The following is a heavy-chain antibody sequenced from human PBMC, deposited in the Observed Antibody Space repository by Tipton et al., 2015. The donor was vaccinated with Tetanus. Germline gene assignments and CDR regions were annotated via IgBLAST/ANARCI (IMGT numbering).Heavy chain of an antibody. V-gene: IGHV3-11*01. CDR2: ISDTASTI. CDR3: ARESITIFGVVSIDY. Sequence: SLRLSCAASGLSFSDYFMGWVRQAPGEGLEWISYISDTASTIHYADSVRGRFTISRDNAKESLFLEMNSLRAEDTAVYYCARESITIFGVVSIDYWGQGTLVTVSS. D-gene: IGHD3-3*01. CDR1: GLSFSDYF. J-gene: IGHJ4*02.